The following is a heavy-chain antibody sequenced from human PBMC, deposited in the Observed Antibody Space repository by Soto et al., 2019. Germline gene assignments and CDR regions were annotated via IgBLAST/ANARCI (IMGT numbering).Heavy chain of an antibody. CDR3: AREGVDSSGYEYYFDY. V-gene: IGHV3-30-3*01. Sequence: QVQLLESGGGVVQPGRSLRLSCAASGFTFSSYAMHWVRQAPGKELEWVAVISYDGSNKYYADSVKGRFTISRDNSKNTLYLQMNSLRAEDTAVYYCAREGVDSSGYEYYFDYWGQGTLVTVSS. CDR1: GFTFSSYA. D-gene: IGHD3-22*01. CDR2: ISYDGSNK. J-gene: IGHJ4*02.